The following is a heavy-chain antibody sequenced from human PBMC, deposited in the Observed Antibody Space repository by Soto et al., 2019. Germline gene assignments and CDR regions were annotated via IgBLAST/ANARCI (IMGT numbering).Heavy chain of an antibody. CDR2: ISYDGSNK. D-gene: IGHD3-3*01. J-gene: IGHJ4*02. CDR1: GFTFSSYG. Sequence: GGSLRLSCAASGFTFSSYGMHWVRQAPGKGLEWVAVISYDGSNKYYADSVKGRFTISRDNSKNTLYLQMNSLRAEDTAVYYCAKDLHKLRFLEWLSPYDYWGQGTLVTVSS. V-gene: IGHV3-30*18. CDR3: AKDLHKLRFLEWLSPYDY.